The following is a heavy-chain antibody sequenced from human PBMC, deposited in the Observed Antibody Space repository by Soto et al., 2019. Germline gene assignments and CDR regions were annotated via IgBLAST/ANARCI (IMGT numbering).Heavy chain of an antibody. V-gene: IGHV3-23*01. CDR2: ISGSGGTT. Sequence: EVQLLDSGGGLVQPGGSLRLSCTVSGFTFGSHAMSWVRQAPGKGLECVSGISGSGGTTFYADSVKGRFTISRDNSKKTLYLQMNSLRAEDTDVYYCAKTPYDFWSSGQYLFDHWGQGTLVTVSS. J-gene: IGHJ4*02. CDR1: GFTFGSHA. D-gene: IGHD3-3*01. CDR3: AKTPYDFWSSGQYLFDH.